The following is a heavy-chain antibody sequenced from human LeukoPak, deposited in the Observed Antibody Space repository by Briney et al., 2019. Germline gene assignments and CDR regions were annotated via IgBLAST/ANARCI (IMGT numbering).Heavy chain of an antibody. CDR1: GGSISSSSYY. CDR2: IYYSGST. V-gene: IGHV4-39*07. D-gene: IGHD2-15*01. J-gene: IGHJ6*03. CDR3: AREPIDCSGGSCYEAGDYYYYYMDV. Sequence: SETLSLTCTVSGGSISSSSYYWGWIRQPPGKGLEWIGSIYYSGSTYYNPSLKSRVTMSVDTSKNQFSLKLSSVTAADTAVYYCAREPIDCSGGSCYEAGDYYYYYMDVWGKGTTVTISS.